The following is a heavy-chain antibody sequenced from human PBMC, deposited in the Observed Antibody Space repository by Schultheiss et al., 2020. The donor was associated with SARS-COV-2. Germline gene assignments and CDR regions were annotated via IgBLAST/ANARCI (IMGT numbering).Heavy chain of an antibody. CDR1: GDSISSTTFY. CDR3: ARRGCSGGSCYYSDWFDP. CDR2: IYFSGST. D-gene: IGHD2-15*01. J-gene: IGHJ5*02. Sequence: SETLSLTCTVSGDSISSTTFYWGWIRQPPGKGLEWIGSIYFSGSTSYNPSLQSRVTISVDTSKNQFSLRLDSVTAADTAVYFCARRGCSGGSCYYSDWFDPWGQGTLVTVSS. V-gene: IGHV4-39*01.